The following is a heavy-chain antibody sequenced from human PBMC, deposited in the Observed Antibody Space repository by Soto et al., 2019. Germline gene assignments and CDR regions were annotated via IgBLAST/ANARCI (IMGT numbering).Heavy chain of an antibody. CDR1: GDSVSSNSAV. V-gene: IGHV6-1*01. Sequence: PSQTLSLTCAISGDSVSSNSAVWNWIRQSPSRGLEWLGRTYYRSQWHYEYAVFVQSRISIDPDTSKNHFSLQLNSVTPEDTAVYYCARDSSDYYDSSGYYYSSATALGAFDIWGQGTMVTVSS. CDR2: TYYRSQWHY. CDR3: ARDSSDYYDSSGYYYSSATALGAFDI. D-gene: IGHD3-22*01. J-gene: IGHJ3*02.